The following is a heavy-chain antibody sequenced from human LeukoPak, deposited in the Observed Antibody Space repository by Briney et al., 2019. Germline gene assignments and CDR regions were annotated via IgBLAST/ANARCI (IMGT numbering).Heavy chain of an antibody. D-gene: IGHD6-13*01. CDR2: ISSSSSTI. CDR1: GFTLSSYS. CDR3: ASISYSSSWWETYYYGMDV. V-gene: IGHV3-48*01. Sequence: PGGSLRLSCAASGFTLSSYSMNWVRQAPGKGLEWVSYISSSSSTIYYADSVKGRFTISRDNAKNSLYLQMNSLRAEDTAVYYCASISYSSSWWETYYYGMDVWGQGTTVTVSS. J-gene: IGHJ6*02.